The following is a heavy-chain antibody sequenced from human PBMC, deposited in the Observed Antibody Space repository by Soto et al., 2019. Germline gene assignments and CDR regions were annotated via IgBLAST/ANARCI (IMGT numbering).Heavy chain of an antibody. CDR1: GFTFSNYA. CDR2: ISGNGDIT. V-gene: IGHV3-64D*06. CDR3: VRKEDFDY. Sequence: LRLSCSASGFTFSNYAIHWVRQAPGKGLEYVSAISGNGDITYYADSVKGRFSISRDNSKNTLYLQMSSLRVEDTAVYYCVRKEDFDYWGQGTLVTVSS. J-gene: IGHJ4*02.